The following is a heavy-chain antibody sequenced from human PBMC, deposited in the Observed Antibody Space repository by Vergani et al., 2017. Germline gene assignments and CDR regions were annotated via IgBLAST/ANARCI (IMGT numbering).Heavy chain of an antibody. CDR1: GYSITSGYY. CDR2: IYHTGSA. J-gene: IGHJ5*02. D-gene: IGHD3-10*01. V-gene: IGHV4-38-2*01. Sequence: QVQLLESGPGLLKPSETLSLTCSVSGYSITSGYYWGWIRQPPGSGLEWIGSIYHTGSAYYNPSLKSGITVSVDTSMNQVSLKLNCVTAADTAVYYCVRTVALWFGETKDGCWFDPWGQGTLVTVTS. CDR3: VRTVALWFGETKDGCWFDP.